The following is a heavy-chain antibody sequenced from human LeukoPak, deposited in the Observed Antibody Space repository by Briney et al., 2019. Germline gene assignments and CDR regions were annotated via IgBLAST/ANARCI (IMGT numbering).Heavy chain of an antibody. CDR3: ARLDRPGGRTGDVFDI. CDR1: RGSISGYH. V-gene: IGHV4-59*08. D-gene: IGHD3-22*01. Sequence: SETLSLTCTGSRGSISGYHWSWFRQPPGKGLEWIGYIDYTWNTNYSPSLKSRVTMSLDMSKNQFSLEMNSVTAADTAMFYCARLDRPGGRTGDVFDIWGQGTMVTVSS. CDR2: IDYTWNT. J-gene: IGHJ3*02.